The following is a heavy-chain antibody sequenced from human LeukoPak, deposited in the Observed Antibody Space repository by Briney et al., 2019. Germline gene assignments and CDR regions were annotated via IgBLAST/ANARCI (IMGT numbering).Heavy chain of an antibody. CDR2: INSDGSST. Sequence: GGSLRLSCAASGFTFSSHWMHWVRQAPGKGLVWVSRINSDGSSTNYADAVKGRFTFSRDNAKNTLYLQVNSLRAEDTAVYYCARDKSSGYWFIDYWGQGTLVTVSS. D-gene: IGHD3-22*01. J-gene: IGHJ4*02. CDR3: ARDKSSGYWFIDY. V-gene: IGHV3-74*01. CDR1: GFTFSSHW.